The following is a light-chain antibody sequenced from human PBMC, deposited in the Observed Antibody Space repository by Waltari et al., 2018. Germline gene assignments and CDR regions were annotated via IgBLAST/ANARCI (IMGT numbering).Light chain of an antibody. CDR2: GAS. V-gene: IGKV1-NL1*01. CDR1: QDITNS. CDR3: QQYYGTPQT. Sequence: DIQMTQSPSSLSASVGERVTITCRASQDITNSLAWYQQKPGKAPKLLLYGASTLESGVPSRFGGSGSGTDYTLTISSLQPEDFATYSCQQYYGTPQTFGQGTKVEIK. J-gene: IGKJ1*01.